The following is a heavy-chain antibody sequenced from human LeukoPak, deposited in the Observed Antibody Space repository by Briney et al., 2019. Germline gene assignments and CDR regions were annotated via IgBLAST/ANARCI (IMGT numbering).Heavy chain of an antibody. CDR1: GFTVSNEY. Sequence: GGSLRLSCAASGFTVSNEYMTWVRQAPGKGLEWLSVTYRDGSTYYADSVKGRFTISRDNSKNTVYLQMSSLRAEDTAVYYCAKIVVITGTDYFDYWGQGTLVTVSS. CDR2: TYRDGST. J-gene: IGHJ4*02. D-gene: IGHD3-22*01. V-gene: IGHV3-53*01. CDR3: AKIVVITGTDYFDY.